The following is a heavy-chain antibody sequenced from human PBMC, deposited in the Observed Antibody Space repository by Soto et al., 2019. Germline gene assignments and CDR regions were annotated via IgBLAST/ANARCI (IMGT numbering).Heavy chain of an antibody. V-gene: IGHV2-5*02. D-gene: IGHD5-18*01. CDR2: IYWDDDK. J-gene: IGHJ4*02. CDR3: AHEIYSYGPDY. Sequence: QITLKESGPTLVKPTQTLTLTCTFSGFSLSTSGVGVGWIRQPPGKALEWLALIYWDDDKRYRPSLKSRLTIPQDAPKNQVVLTMTNMDPVDTATYHCAHEIYSYGPDYWGQGTLVTVSS. CDR1: GFSLSTSGVG.